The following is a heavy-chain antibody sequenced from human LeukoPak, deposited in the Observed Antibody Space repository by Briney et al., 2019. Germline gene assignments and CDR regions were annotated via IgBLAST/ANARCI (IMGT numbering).Heavy chain of an antibody. CDR2: IKQDGSEK. Sequence: GGSLRLSCAASGFTFSSYGMHWVRQAPGKGLEWVANIKQDGSEKYYVDSVKGRFTISRDNAKNSLYLQMNSLRAEDTAVYYCARDGWFDPWGQGTLVTVSS. V-gene: IGHV3-7*01. CDR1: GFTFSSYG. J-gene: IGHJ5*02. CDR3: ARDGWFDP.